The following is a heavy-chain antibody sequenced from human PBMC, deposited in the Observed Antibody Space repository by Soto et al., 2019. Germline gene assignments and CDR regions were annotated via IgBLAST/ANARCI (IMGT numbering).Heavy chain of an antibody. Sequence: EVQLVESGGGLVQPGGSLRLSCRDSGFTFSGDWMHWVRQAPGKGLDWVSRIDPYDTGISYADSVKGRFTISRDNAKSTLYLQMNSLRPEDTAVYYCTRETFGDREYWGQGTLVTVSS. CDR1: GFTFSGDW. CDR2: IDPYDTGI. J-gene: IGHJ4*02. CDR3: TRETFGDREY. D-gene: IGHD4-17*01. V-gene: IGHV3-74*01.